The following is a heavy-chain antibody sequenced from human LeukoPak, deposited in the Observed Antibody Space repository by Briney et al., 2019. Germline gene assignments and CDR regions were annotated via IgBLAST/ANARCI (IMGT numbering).Heavy chain of an antibody. Sequence: ASVKVSCKASGYTFTGYYMHWVRQAPGQGLEWMGWINPNSGGTNYAQKFQGRVTMTRDTSISTAYMELSRLRSDDTAVYYCARGSGNYDILTGYYEAPDYWGQGTLVTVSS. D-gene: IGHD3-9*01. V-gene: IGHV1-2*02. CDR3: ARGSGNYDILTGYYEAPDY. CDR2: INPNSGGT. CDR1: GYTFTGYY. J-gene: IGHJ4*02.